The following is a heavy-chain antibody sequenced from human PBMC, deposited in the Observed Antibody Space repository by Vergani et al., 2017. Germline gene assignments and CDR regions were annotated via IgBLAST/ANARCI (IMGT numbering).Heavy chain of an antibody. CDR1: GFTFSSYW. CDR2: INSDGSST. Sequence: EVQLVESGGGLVQPGGSLRLSCAASGFTFSSYWMHWVRQAPGKGLVWVSRINSDGSSTSYADSVEGRFTISRDNAKKTLYLQMNSLRAEDTAVYYCARDGGYGGKGVDYWGQGTLVTVSS. V-gene: IGHV3-74*01. CDR3: ARDGGYGGKGVDY. J-gene: IGHJ4*02. D-gene: IGHD4-23*01.